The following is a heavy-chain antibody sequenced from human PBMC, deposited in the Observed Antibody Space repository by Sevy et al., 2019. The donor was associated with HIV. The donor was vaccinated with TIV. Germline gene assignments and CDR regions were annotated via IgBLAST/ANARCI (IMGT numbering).Heavy chain of an antibody. J-gene: IGHJ6*03. CDR2: ISAYNGNT. CDR1: GYTFTSYG. V-gene: IGHV1-18*04. CDR3: ARLRRGYCDYYMDV. Sequence: ASVKVSRKASGYTFTSYGISWVRQAPGQGLEWMGWISAYNGNTNYAQKLQGRVTMTTDTSTSTAYMELRSLRSDDTAVYYCARLRRGYCDYYMDVWGKGTTVTVSS.